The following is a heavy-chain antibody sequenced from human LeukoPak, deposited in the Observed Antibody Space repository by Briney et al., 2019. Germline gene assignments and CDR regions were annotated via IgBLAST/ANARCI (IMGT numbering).Heavy chain of an antibody. J-gene: IGHJ4*02. CDR3: ARDPYDGSGHYDDLFDY. V-gene: IGHV3-48*03. Sequence: PGGSLRLSCVASGFTFSSYEMTWVREAPGKGLEWISYITTGGSTRYYADSVKGRFTISRDNAKNTLYLQMNSLRDEDTAVYYCARDPYDGSGHYDDLFDYWGQGTLVTVSS. CDR1: GFTFSSYE. CDR2: ITTGGSTR. D-gene: IGHD3-22*01.